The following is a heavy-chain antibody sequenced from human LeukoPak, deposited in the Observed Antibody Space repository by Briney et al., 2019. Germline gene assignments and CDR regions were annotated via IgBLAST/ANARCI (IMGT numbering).Heavy chain of an antibody. CDR1: GFTVSSNY. D-gene: IGHD3-3*01. CDR3: ARDRSRYDFWSGYRYFQH. Sequence: GGSLRLSCAASGFTVSSNYMSWVRQAPGKGLEWVSVIYSGGSTYYADSVKGRFTISRDNSKNTLYLQMNSLRAEDTAVYYCARDRSRYDFWSGYRYFQHWGQGTLVTVSS. V-gene: IGHV3-66*01. CDR2: IYSGGST. J-gene: IGHJ1*01.